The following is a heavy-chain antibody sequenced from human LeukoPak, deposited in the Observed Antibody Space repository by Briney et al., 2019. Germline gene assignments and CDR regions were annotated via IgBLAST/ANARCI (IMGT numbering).Heavy chain of an antibody. V-gene: IGHV1-18*01. CDR3: ARDGPTMVRGVVHRFDP. D-gene: IGHD3-10*01. CDR2: ISAYNGNT. J-gene: IGHJ5*02. Sequence: ASVKVSCKASGYTFTSYGISWVRQAPGQGLEWMGWISAYNGNTNYAQKLQGRVTMTTDTSTSTAYMELRSLRSDDTAVYYCARDGPTMVRGVVHRFDPWGQGTLVTVSS. CDR1: GYTFTSYG.